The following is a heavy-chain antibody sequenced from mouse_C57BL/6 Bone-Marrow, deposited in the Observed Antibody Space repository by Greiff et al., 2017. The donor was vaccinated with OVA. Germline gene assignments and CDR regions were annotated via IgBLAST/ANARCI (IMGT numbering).Heavy chain of an antibody. CDR3: AHLVYGNFYFDY. D-gene: IGHD2-10*02. V-gene: IGHV3-6*01. J-gene: IGHJ2*01. CDR1: GYSITSGYY. CDR2: ISYDGSN. Sequence: EVHLVESGPGLVKPSQSLSLTCSVTGYSITSGYYWNWIRQFPGNKLEWMGYISYDGSNNYNPSLKNRISITRDTSKNQFFLKLNSVTTEDTATYYCAHLVYGNFYFDYWGQGTTLTVSS.